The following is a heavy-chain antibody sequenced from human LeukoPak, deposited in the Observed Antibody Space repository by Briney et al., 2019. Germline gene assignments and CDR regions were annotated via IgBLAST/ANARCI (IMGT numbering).Heavy chain of an antibody. Sequence: GVSLRLSCAASGFTFDDYAMHWVRQAPGKGLEWVSLISGDGGSTHYADSVRGRFTISRDNSKNSLYLQMDSLRTEDTAFYYCAKEIDTLGTNAFDIWGQGTMVTVSS. D-gene: IGHD2-15*01. CDR1: GFTFDDYA. J-gene: IGHJ3*02. CDR3: AKEIDTLGTNAFDI. V-gene: IGHV3-43*02. CDR2: ISGDGGST.